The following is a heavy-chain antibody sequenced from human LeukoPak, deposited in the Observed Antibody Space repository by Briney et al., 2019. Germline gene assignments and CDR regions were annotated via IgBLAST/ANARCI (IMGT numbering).Heavy chain of an antibody. V-gene: IGHV3-30-3*01. CDR2: ISDDGSTK. Sequence: GGSLRLSCAASGFTFSTYAIHWVRQAPGKGLEWVAVISDDGSTKYYADSVKGRLTISRDNSKNMLYLQMNSLRAEDSAVYYCARVLIAVTGTGFWFDPRGQGTLVTVSS. D-gene: IGHD6-19*01. CDR1: GFTFSTYA. J-gene: IGHJ5*02. CDR3: ARVLIAVTGTGFWFDP.